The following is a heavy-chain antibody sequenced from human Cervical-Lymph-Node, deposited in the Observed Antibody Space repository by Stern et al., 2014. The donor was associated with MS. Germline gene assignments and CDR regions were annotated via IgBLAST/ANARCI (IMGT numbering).Heavy chain of an antibody. CDR2: IYWDDDK. V-gene: IGHV2-5*02. J-gene: IGHJ4*02. Sequence: QVTLKESGPTLVKPTQTLTLTCTFSGFSLSTSGVGVGWIRQPPGKALEWLALIYWDDDKRYSPSLKSRLTITKDTSKNQVVLTMTNMGPFDTATYFCAHGLEIRLWAAYWGQGTLVTVSS. CDR3: AHGLEIRLWAAY. D-gene: IGHD5-18*01. CDR1: GFSLSTSGVG.